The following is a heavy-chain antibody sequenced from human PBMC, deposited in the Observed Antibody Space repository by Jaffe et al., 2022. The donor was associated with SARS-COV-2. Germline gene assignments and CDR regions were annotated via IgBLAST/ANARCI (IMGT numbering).Heavy chain of an antibody. CDR2: IYTSGST. Sequence: QVQLQESGPGLVKPSQTLSLTCTVSGGSISSGSYYWSWIRQPAGKGLEWIGRIYTSGSTNYNPSLKSRVTISVDTSKNQFSLKLSSVTAADTAVYYCARASPRYYYGMDVWGQGTTVTVSS. CDR3: ARASPRYYYGMDV. CDR1: GGSISSGSYY. J-gene: IGHJ6*02. V-gene: IGHV4-61*02.